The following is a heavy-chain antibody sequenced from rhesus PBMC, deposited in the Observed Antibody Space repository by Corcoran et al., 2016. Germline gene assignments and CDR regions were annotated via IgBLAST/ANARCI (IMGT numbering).Heavy chain of an antibody. D-gene: IGHD6-25*01. CDR3: ARLCSGSFFDS. V-gene: IGHV4-80*01. Sequence: QVQLQESGPGLVMPSETLSLTCAVSGGHSSSYWWSWIRQPLGKGLEWIGEINGNSGGTDYTPSLKSRVTISRDASKNQSSLKLSSVTAAATAVYYCARLCSGSFFDSWGQGVLVAVSS. CDR1: GGHSSSYW. J-gene: IGHJ4*01. CDR2: INGNSGGT.